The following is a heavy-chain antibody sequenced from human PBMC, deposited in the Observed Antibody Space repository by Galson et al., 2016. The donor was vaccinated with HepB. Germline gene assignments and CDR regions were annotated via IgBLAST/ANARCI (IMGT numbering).Heavy chain of an antibody. CDR1: GYTLISYY. J-gene: IGHJ5*02. CDR3: ARGDGTPYDFWSGSYNWFDP. Sequence: SVKASCKASGYTLISYYMHWVRQAPGQGLEWMGIINPSGGSTTYAQKFQGRLTVTRDTSTSTVYMELSSLRSEDTAVYYCARGDGTPYDFWSGSYNWFDPWGQGTLVTVSS. D-gene: IGHD3-3*01. V-gene: IGHV1-46*01. CDR2: INPSGGST.